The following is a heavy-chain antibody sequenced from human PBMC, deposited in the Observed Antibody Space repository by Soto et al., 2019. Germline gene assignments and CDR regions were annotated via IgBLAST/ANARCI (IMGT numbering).Heavy chain of an antibody. Sequence: EVQLVESGGGLVQPGGSLRLSCAASGFTVSSNYMSWVRQAPGKGLEWVSLVYSGGSTYYADSVKGRFTISRDNSKNTLYLQMNSLRAEDTAVYYCARDGRYCSGGSCYYYYYYMDAWGKGTTGTVSS. CDR2: VYSGGST. CDR3: ARDGRYCSGGSCYYYYYYMDA. D-gene: IGHD2-15*01. J-gene: IGHJ6*03. CDR1: GFTVSSNY. V-gene: IGHV3-66*01.